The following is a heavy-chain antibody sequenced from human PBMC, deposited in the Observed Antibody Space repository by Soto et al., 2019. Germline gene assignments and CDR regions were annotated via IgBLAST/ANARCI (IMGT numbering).Heavy chain of an antibody. V-gene: IGHV4-30-4*01. D-gene: IGHD4-17*01. J-gene: IGHJ4*02. CDR2: IYYRGST. Sequence: QVQLQESGPGLVKPSQTLSLTCTVSGGSISSGDYYCSWIRQPPGKGLEWIGYIYYRGSTYYNPSRRRRVTRSGDTSKKQGSLKLGAVTAADTAVYYCARGHYGDHYYCDDWGQGTLVTVSS. CDR1: GGSISSGDYY. CDR3: ARGHYGDHYYCDD.